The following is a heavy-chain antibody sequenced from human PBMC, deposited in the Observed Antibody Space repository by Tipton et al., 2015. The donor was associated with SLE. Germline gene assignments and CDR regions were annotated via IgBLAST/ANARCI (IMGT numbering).Heavy chain of an antibody. V-gene: IGHV3-11*01. CDR3: ARDLPPDS. J-gene: IGHJ4*02. Sequence: SLRLSCTASGFTFSDFYMGWIRQAPGKGLEWVSYISDTENTIYYADSVKGRFTISRDNAKNSLFLQMNSLRAEDTAVYYCARDLPPDSWGQGTLVTVSS. CDR1: GFTFSDFY. CDR2: ISDTENTI. D-gene: IGHD1-14*01.